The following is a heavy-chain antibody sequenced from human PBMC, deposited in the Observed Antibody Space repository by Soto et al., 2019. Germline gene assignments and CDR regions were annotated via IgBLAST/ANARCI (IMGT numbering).Heavy chain of an antibody. D-gene: IGHD4-17*01. CDR2: IYHSGST. J-gene: IGHJ3*02. CDR1: SGSISSSNW. CDR3: VGSVTTTSSAFDI. Sequence: QVQLQESGPGLVKPSGTLSLTCAVSSGSISSSNWWSWVRQPPGKGLEWIGEIYHSGSTNYNPSLKRRVTISVDKSKNQFSLKLSSVTAADTAVYYCVGSVTTTSSAFDIWGQGTMVTVSS. V-gene: IGHV4-4*02.